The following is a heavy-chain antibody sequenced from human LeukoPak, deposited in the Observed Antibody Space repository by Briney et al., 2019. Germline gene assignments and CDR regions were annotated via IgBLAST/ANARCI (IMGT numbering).Heavy chain of an antibody. CDR2: IRGSGGST. J-gene: IGHJ4*02. CDR1: GFTFSSYG. Sequence: GASLRLSCVASGFTFSSYGMSWVRQAPGKGLEWVSTIRGSGGSTFYADSVKGRFAISRDNSKNTLYLQMNSLRAEDTAVYYPLIPAMNYWGQGTLVIVSS. D-gene: IGHD2-2*01. V-gene: IGHV3-23*01. CDR3: LIPAMNY.